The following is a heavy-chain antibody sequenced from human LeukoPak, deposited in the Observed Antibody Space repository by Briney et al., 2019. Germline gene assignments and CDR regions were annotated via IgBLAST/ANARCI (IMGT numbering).Heavy chain of an antibody. V-gene: IGHV4-39*01. J-gene: IGHJ4*02. CDR1: DGSISSSSYY. CDR2: IYYSGST. CDR3: ARHGSYYGSAPHYYFDY. D-gene: IGHD3-10*01. Sequence: SETLSLTCTVSDGSISSSSYYWGWIRQPPGKGLEWIGSIYYSGSTYYNPSLKSRVTISVDTSKNQFSLKLSSVTAADTAVYYCARHGSYYGSAPHYYFDYWGQGTLVTVSS.